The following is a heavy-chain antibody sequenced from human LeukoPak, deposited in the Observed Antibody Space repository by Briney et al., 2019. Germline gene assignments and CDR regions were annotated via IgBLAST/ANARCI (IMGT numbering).Heavy chain of an antibody. J-gene: IGHJ4*02. CDR2: IRYDGSNK. CDR1: GFTFSSYG. Sequence: PGGSLRLSCAASGFTFSSYGMHWVRQAPGKGLEWVAFIRYDGSNKYYADSVKGRFTISRDNSKNTLYLQMNSLRAEDTAVYYCAKDPLVVLYYFDYWGQGTLVTVSS. V-gene: IGHV3-30*02. CDR3: AKDPLVVLYYFDY. D-gene: IGHD2-15*01.